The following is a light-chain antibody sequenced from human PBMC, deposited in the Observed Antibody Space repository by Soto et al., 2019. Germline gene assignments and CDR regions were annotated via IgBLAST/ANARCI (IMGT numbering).Light chain of an antibody. V-gene: IGKV3-20*01. CDR3: QQYDSSPRT. CDR1: QSVSSN. J-gene: IGKJ1*01. CDR2: RTS. Sequence: EIVLTQSPGTLSLSPGERATLSCRASQSVSSNLVWYQHRPGQAPRLLIYRTSNRATGIPDRFSGSGSGTDFTLTISRLEPEDFAVYWCQQYDSSPRTFGQGTKVDIK.